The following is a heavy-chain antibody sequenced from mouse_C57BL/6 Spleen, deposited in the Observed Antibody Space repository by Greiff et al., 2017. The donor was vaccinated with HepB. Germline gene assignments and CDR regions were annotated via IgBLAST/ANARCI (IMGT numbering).Heavy chain of an antibody. V-gene: IGHV1-55*01. Sequence: QVQLQQPGAELVKPGASVKMSCKASGYTFTSYWITWVKQRPGQGLEWIGDIYPGSGSTNYNEKFKSKATLTVETSSSTAYMHRSSLTSDDSAVYYCARSDSSFLNWYFDVWGTGTTVTVSS. J-gene: IGHJ1*03. CDR2: IYPGSGST. CDR3: ARSDSSFLNWYFDV. D-gene: IGHD1-1*01. CDR1: GYTFTSYW.